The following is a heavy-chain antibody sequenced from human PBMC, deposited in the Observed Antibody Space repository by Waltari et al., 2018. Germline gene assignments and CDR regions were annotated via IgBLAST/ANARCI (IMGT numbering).Heavy chain of an antibody. CDR3: ARKGGRGYTYGPFYFDY. CDR1: GFTFSAYL. J-gene: IGHJ4*02. V-gene: IGHV3-74*01. Sequence: EVQLVEAGGDLVQPGGSLRLSCEASGFTFSAYLMHWVRQAPGKGLVGVYRINGDGYAITYSDSVQGRFTISRDNTKNTLYLQLNSLRAEDTAVYYCARKGGRGYTYGPFYFDYWGRGTLVTVSS. CDR2: INGDGYAI. D-gene: IGHD5-18*01.